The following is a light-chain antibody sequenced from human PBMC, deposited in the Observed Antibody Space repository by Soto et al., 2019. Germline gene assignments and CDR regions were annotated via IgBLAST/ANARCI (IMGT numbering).Light chain of an antibody. Sequence: QSVLTQPASVSGSPGQSITISCTGTSSDVGGYNYVSWYQQYPGKAPKLMIYGVTNRPSGVSNRFSGSKTGNTASLTISGLQAEDEAYYYCASYARGSTLVVFGGGTKLTVL. V-gene: IGLV2-14*01. CDR1: SSDVGGYNY. CDR2: GVT. J-gene: IGLJ2*01. CDR3: ASYARGSTLVV.